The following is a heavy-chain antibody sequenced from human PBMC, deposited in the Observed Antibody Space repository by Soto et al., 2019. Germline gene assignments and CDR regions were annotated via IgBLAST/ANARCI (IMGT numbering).Heavy chain of an antibody. V-gene: IGHV4-34*01. Sequence: ETLSLTCAVYGGSFSGYYWSWIRQPPGKGLEWIGEINHSGSTNYNPSLRSRVTISVDTSKNQFSLKLSSVTAADTAVYYCARTHNWNYYYYYGMDVWGQGTTVTVSS. CDR1: GGSFSGYY. D-gene: IGHD1-20*01. J-gene: IGHJ6*02. CDR3: ARTHNWNYYYYYGMDV. CDR2: INHSGST.